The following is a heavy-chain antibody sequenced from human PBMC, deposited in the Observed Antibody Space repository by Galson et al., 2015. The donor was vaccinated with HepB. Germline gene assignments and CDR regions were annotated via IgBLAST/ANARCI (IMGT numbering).Heavy chain of an antibody. J-gene: IGHJ4*02. Sequence: SVKVSCKASGYTFTSYDINWVRQATGQGLEWMGWMNPNSGNTGYAQKFQGRVTMTRNTSISTAYMELSSLRSEDTAVYYCARGTSSGSSGWSEGPDFDYWGQGTLVTVSS. CDR1: GYTFTSYD. V-gene: IGHV1-8*01. D-gene: IGHD6-19*01. CDR3: ARGTSSGSSGWSEGPDFDY. CDR2: MNPNSGNT.